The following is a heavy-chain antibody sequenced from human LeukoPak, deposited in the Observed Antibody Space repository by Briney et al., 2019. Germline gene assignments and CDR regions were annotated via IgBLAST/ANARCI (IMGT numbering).Heavy chain of an antibody. J-gene: IGHJ4*02. V-gene: IGHV3-7*01. D-gene: IGHD1-26*01. CDR2: IKQDGYEK. Sequence: GGSLRLSCGASGFTFSGHWMSWVRQTPEKGLEWVANIKQDGYEKYYVDSVKGRFTISRDNAKNSLYLQMNSLRADDTAIYYCARDKIVGPTTLDYWGQGTLVTVSS. CDR1: GFTFSGHW. CDR3: ARDKIVGPTTLDY.